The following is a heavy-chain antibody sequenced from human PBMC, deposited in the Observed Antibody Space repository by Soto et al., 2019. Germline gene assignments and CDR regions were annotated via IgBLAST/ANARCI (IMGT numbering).Heavy chain of an antibody. CDR3: ARIAAAGIDY. CDR2: ISACNGNT. D-gene: IGHD6-13*01. Sequence: XSVKVSCEASVYSFTGYGISWVRQAPGQGLEWMGWISACNGNTNYAQKLQGRVTMTTDTSTSTAYMELRSLRSDDTAVYYCARIAAAGIDYWGQGTLVTVSS. V-gene: IGHV1-18*04. CDR1: VYSFTGYG. J-gene: IGHJ4*02.